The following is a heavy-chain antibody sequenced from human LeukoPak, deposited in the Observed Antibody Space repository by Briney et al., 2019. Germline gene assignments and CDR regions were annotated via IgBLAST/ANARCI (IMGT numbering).Heavy chain of an antibody. CDR1: GFTFRDYA. CDR2: IRSKTYGGAA. D-gene: IGHD2-21*01. Sequence: PGRSLRLSCAASGFTFRDYAMSWVRLAPGKGLQWVGFIRSKTYGGAADYGASVKGRFTIYRDDSQSIAYLLMSRLEVEDTAVYYCTRIGIGIIGRDPVDYWGQGTLVTVSS. J-gene: IGHJ4*02. V-gene: IGHV3-49*04. CDR3: TRIGIGIIGRDPVDY.